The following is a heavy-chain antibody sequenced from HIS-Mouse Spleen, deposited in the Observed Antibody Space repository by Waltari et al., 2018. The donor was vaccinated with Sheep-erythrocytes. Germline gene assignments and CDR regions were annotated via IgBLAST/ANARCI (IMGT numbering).Heavy chain of an antibody. CDR2: INHSGST. V-gene: IGHV4-34*01. CDR3: ARALSIAARPNWFDP. CDR1: GGSFSGYY. D-gene: IGHD6-6*01. Sequence: QVQLQPWGAGLLKPSETLSLTCAVYGGSFSGYYWSWIRQPPGKGLEWIGEINHSGSTNYNPSLKSRVTISVDTSKNQFSLKLSSVTAADTAVYYCARALSIAARPNWFDPWGQGTLVTVSS. J-gene: IGHJ5*02.